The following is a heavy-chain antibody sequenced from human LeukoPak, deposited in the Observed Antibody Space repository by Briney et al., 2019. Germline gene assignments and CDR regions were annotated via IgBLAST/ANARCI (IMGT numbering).Heavy chain of an antibody. D-gene: IGHD3-10*01. Sequence: SVKVSCKASGGTFSSYAISWVRQAPGQGLEWMGGIIPIFGTANYAQKFQGRGTITTDESTSTAYMELSSLRSEDTAVYYCARLRSMVRGSHPLDYWGQGTLVTVSS. CDR3: ARLRSMVRGSHPLDY. CDR2: IIPIFGTA. CDR1: GGTFSSYA. J-gene: IGHJ4*02. V-gene: IGHV1-69*05.